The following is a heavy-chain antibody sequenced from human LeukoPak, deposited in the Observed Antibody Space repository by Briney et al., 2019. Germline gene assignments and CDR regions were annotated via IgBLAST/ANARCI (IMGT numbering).Heavy chain of an antibody. CDR2: IYYSGST. CDR3: ARSYCSSTSCYEAGFDP. CDR1: GGSISSSSYY. V-gene: IGHV4-39*01. D-gene: IGHD2-2*01. Sequence: SETLSLTCTVSGGSISSSSYYWGWIRQPPGKGLEWIGSIYYSGSTYYNPSLKSRVTISVDTSKNQFSLKLRSVTAADTAVYYCARSYCSSTSCYEAGFDPWGQGTLVTVSS. J-gene: IGHJ5*02.